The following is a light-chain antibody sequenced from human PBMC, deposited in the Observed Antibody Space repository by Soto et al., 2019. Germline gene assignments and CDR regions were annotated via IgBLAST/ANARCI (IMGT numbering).Light chain of an antibody. CDR1: QSIGRW. CDR3: QQYNTYSPERT. J-gene: IGKJ1*01. Sequence: DRQLTQSASTLSALKGDRVTITCRASQSIGRWLAWYQQKPGKAPKLLIYDASSLESGVPSRFSGSGSGTEFTLTISSLQPDDFATYYCQQYNTYSPERTFGQGTKVDI. V-gene: IGKV1-5*01. CDR2: DAS.